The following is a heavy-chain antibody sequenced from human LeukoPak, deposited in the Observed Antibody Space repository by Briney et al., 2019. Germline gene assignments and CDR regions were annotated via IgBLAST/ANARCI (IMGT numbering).Heavy chain of an antibody. V-gene: IGHV1-18*01. CDR2: ISAYNGNT. D-gene: IGHD4-11*01. CDR3: ARDFRPPDDYSNYEAGPVYYYYYMDV. CDR1: GYTFTSYG. Sequence: ASVKVSCKASGYTFTSYGISWVRQAPGQGLEWMGWISAYNGNTNYAQKLQGRVTMTTDTSTSTAYMELRSLRSEDTAVYYCARDFRPPDDYSNYEAGPVYYYYYMDVWGKGTTVTVSS. J-gene: IGHJ6*03.